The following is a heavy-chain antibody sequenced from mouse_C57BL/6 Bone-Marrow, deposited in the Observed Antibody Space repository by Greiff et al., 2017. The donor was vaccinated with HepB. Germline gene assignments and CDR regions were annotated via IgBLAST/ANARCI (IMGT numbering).Heavy chain of an antibody. J-gene: IGHJ4*01. D-gene: IGHD2-5*01. V-gene: IGHV1-52*01. CDR3: ARRPYYSNVEAMDY. Sequence: VQLQQPGAELVRPGSSVKLSCKASGYTFTSYWMHWVKQRPIQGLEWIGNIDPSDSETHYNQKFKDKATLTVDKSSSTAYMQLSSLTSEDSAVYYCARRPYYSNVEAMDYWGQGTSVTVSS. CDR1: GYTFTSYW. CDR2: IDPSDSET.